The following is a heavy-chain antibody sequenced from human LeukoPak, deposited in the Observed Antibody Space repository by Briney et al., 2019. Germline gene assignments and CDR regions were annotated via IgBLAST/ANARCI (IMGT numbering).Heavy chain of an antibody. D-gene: IGHD3-22*01. J-gene: IGHJ4*02. Sequence: GGSLRLSCAASGFTFRSYGMHWVRQAPGKGLEWVAFIRYDGNSNYYEDSVKGRFTISRDNSRSTLYLQMNSLRAEDTAVYYCAKEEVISGNHGVYFDYWGQGTLVTVSS. CDR1: GFTFRSYG. CDR2: IRYDGNSN. CDR3: AKEEVISGNHGVYFDY. V-gene: IGHV3-30*02.